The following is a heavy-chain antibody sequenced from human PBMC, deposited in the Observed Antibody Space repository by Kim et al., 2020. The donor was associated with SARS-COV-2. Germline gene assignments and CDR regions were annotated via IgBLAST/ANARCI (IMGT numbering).Heavy chain of an antibody. CDR2: IDPSDSYT. V-gene: IGHV5-10-1*01. CDR3: ARHGAFLAYYYGSGSYLGDNWFDP. CDR1: GYSFTSYW. J-gene: IGHJ5*02. Sequence: GESLKISCKGSGYSFTSYWISWVRQMPGKGLEWMGRIDPSDSYTNYSPSFQGHVTISADKSISTAYLQWSSLKASDTAMYYCARHGAFLAYYYGSGSYLGDNWFDPWGQGTLVTVSS. D-gene: IGHD3-10*01.